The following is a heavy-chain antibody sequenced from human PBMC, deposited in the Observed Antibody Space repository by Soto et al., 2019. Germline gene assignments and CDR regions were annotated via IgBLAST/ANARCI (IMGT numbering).Heavy chain of an antibody. CDR2: ISYDGSHK. D-gene: IGHD3-22*01. CDR1: GFNFSSYG. J-gene: IGHJ4*02. CDR3: ANDLVNTSSGPAD. V-gene: IGHV3-30*18. Sequence: HVQLVESGGGVVQPGRSLRLSCAVSGFNFSSYGMHWVRQAPGKGLEWVAVISYDGSHKASADSVKGRFAISRDNSKNALFLQMTSLRVADTAVCYCANDLVNTSSGPADWGPGTLGTVSS.